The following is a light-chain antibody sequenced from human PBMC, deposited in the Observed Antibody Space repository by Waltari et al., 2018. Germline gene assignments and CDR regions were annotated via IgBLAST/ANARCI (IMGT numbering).Light chain of an antibody. CDR2: GDI. CDR3: QSYDSNLSGVV. J-gene: IGLJ2*01. CDR1: SSNIGAGYD. V-gene: IGLV1-40*01. Sequence: QSVLTQPPSVSGAPGQRVTISCTGSSSNIGAGYDVHWYQQLPGTAPKLLISGDINRPSGVPDRFSGSKSGSLASLAITGLQAEDEAEYYCQSYDSNLSGVVFGGGTKLTVL.